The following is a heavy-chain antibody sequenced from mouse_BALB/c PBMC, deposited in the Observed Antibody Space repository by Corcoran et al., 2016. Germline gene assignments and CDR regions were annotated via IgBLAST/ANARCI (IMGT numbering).Heavy chain of an antibody. CDR2: INPNNGGT. CDR1: GYTFTDYY. Sequence: EVQLQQSGPELVRPGASVKMSCKASGYTFTDYYMKWVKQSHGKSIEWIGDINPNNGGTSYNQKFTGKATLTIDKSSSTAYMQLNSLTSEDSAVYYCSRERYWYLDVWGAGTTVTVS. CDR3: SRERYWYLDV. J-gene: IGHJ1*01. V-gene: IGHV1-26*01.